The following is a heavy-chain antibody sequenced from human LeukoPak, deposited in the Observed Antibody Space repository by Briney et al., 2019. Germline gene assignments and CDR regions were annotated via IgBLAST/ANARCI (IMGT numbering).Heavy chain of an antibody. Sequence: SETLSLTCAVYGGSFSGYYWSWIRQPPGKGLEWIGSIHHSGSTNYNPSLKSRVTISVDTSKNQFSLKLSSVTAADTAVYYCAREIVVVPAAPHNWFDPWGQGTLVTVSS. J-gene: IGHJ5*02. CDR3: AREIVVVPAAPHNWFDP. D-gene: IGHD2-2*01. CDR2: IHHSGST. V-gene: IGHV4-34*01. CDR1: GGSFSGYY.